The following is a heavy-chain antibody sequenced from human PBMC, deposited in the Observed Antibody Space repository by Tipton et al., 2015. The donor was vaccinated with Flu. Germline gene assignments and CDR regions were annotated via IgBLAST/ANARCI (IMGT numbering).Heavy chain of an antibody. J-gene: IGHJ4*02. V-gene: IGHV1-8*01. CDR1: GYRFTTHD. CDR3: GRTPPKGDIDH. D-gene: IGHD2-21*02. CDR2: MSPNSGKT. Sequence: QVQLVQSGAEMKKPGASVKVSCKASGYRFTTHDINWVRQASGQGLEWIGWMSPNSGKTGYAQKFQGRVTLTRDASVSTAYMEVTSLRSEDTAVYYCGRTPPKGDIDHWGQGTLVTVSS.